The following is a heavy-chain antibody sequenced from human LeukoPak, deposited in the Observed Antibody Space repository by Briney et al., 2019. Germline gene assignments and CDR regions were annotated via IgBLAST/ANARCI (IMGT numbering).Heavy chain of an antibody. CDR3: AREGSDQLSKDFDY. D-gene: IGHD2-2*01. Sequence: ASMKVSCKSSGSTFTGHYIHWVRQAPGQGLEWMGYIGPHNSAASYAEKFQGRVTMTRDTSLSTAYMELSRLTSDDTAVYYCAREGSDQLSKDFDYWGQGTLVTVSS. CDR1: GSTFTGHY. J-gene: IGHJ4*02. V-gene: IGHV1-2*02. CDR2: IGPHNSAA.